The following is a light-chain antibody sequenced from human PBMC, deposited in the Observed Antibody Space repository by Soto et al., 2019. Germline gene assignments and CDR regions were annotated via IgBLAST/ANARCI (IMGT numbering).Light chain of an antibody. CDR1: QSVSSSY. J-gene: IGKJ4*01. V-gene: IGKV3-20*01. CDR2: AAS. CDR3: QQFSSYPLT. Sequence: EIVLTQSPATLSLSPGERATLSCRASQSVSSSYLAWYQQKRGQAPRLLIYAASSRATGIPDRFSGSGSGTDFTLTISRLEPEDFAVYYCQQFSSYPLTFGGGTKVDIK.